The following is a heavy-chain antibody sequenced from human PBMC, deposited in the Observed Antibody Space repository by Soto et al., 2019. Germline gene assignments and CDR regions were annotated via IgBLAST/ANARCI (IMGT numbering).Heavy chain of an antibody. CDR2: IYYSGST. CDR1: GGSISSGGYY. CDR3: ARTNYGDYAWYFDL. Sequence: QVQLQESGPGLVKPSQTLSLTCTVSGGSISSGGYYWSWIRQHPGKGLEWIGYIYYSGSTYYNPSLKGRVTISVDTSKNQCSLKLSSVTAADTAVYYCARTNYGDYAWYFDLWGRGTLVTVSS. V-gene: IGHV4-31*03. J-gene: IGHJ2*01. D-gene: IGHD4-17*01.